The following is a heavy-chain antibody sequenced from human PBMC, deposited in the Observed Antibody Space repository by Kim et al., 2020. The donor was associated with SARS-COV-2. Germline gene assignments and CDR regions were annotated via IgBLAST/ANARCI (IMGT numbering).Heavy chain of an antibody. CDR1: GFTFSSYS. J-gene: IGHJ4*02. Sequence: GGSLRLSCAASGFTFSSYSMNWVRQAPGKGLEWVSYISSSGSPIYYTDSVKGRFTISRDDAKNSLYLQMSRLRDEDTAVYYCVRGGIFTHFRDFWGQGTLVTVSS. D-gene: IGHD3-16*01. V-gene: IGHV3-48*02. CDR2: ISSSGSPI. CDR3: VRGGIFTHFRDF.